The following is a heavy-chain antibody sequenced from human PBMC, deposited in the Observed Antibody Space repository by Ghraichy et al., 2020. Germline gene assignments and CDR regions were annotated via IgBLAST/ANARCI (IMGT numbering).Heavy chain of an antibody. CDR2: ISGSGGST. Sequence: GESLRLSCAASGFTFSSYAMSWVRQAPGKGLEWVSAISGSGGSTYYADSVKGRFTISRDNSKNTLYLQMNSLRAEDTAVYYCAKDLGYDFWSGPKVFDYWGQGTLVTVSS. CDR3: AKDLGYDFWSGPKVFDY. J-gene: IGHJ4*02. D-gene: IGHD3-3*01. CDR1: GFTFSSYA. V-gene: IGHV3-23*01.